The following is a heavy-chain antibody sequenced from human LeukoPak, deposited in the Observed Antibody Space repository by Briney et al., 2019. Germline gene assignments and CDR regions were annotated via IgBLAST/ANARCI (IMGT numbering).Heavy chain of an antibody. V-gene: IGHV4-39*07. CDR1: GGSISSSSYY. CDR2: IYYSGST. J-gene: IGHJ5*02. CDR3: ARDGQQLVTSP. Sequence: SETLSLTCTVSGGSISSSSYYWGWIRQPPGKGLEWIGSIYYSGSTYYNPSLRSRVTISVDTSKNQFSLKLSSVTAADTAVYYCARDGQQLVTSPWGQGTLVTVSS. D-gene: IGHD6-13*01.